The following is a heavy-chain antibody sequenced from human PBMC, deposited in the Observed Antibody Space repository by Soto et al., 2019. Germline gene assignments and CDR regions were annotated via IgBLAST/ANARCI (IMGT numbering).Heavy chain of an antibody. J-gene: IGHJ4*01. CDR1: GFTVSNKY. CDR2: IYSNDNR. V-gene: IGHV3-53*01. CDR3: GPQPPPSEIYYY. Sequence: GGSLRLSCAASGFTVSNKYMSWVRQAPGKGLEWVSTIYSNDNRYYADSVKGRFTISRDNSKNTLYLYMNSLRADDTAVYYCGPQPPPSEIYYYGGHGTLVTVPS. D-gene: IGHD2-15*01.